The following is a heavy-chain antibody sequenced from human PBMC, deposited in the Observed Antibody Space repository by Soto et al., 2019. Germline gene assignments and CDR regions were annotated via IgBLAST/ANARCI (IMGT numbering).Heavy chain of an antibody. CDR3: ANAGRWLQVGAFDI. J-gene: IGHJ3*02. V-gene: IGHV3-30*18. Sequence: QVQLVESGGGVVQPGRSLRLSCAASGFTFSSYGMHWVRQAPGKGLEWVAVISYDGSNKYYADSMKGRFTISRDNSKKTLYLQMNSLRAEDTAVYYCANAGRWLQVGAFDIWGQGTMVTVSS. CDR2: ISYDGSNK. CDR1: GFTFSSYG. D-gene: IGHD5-12*01.